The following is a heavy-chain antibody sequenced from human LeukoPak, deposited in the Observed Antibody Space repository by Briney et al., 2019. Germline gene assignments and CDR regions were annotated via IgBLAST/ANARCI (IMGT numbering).Heavy chain of an antibody. Sequence: PGGSLRLSCAASGFTFSSYGMHWVRQAPGKGLEWVAVISYDGSNKYYADSVKGRFTISRDNSKNTLYLQMNSLRAEDTAVYYCARGLQNYYDSSGQGSGYFDYWGQGTLVTVSS. J-gene: IGHJ4*02. CDR3: ARGLQNYYDSSGQGSGYFDY. CDR2: ISYDGSNK. D-gene: IGHD3-22*01. CDR1: GFTFSSYG. V-gene: IGHV3-30*03.